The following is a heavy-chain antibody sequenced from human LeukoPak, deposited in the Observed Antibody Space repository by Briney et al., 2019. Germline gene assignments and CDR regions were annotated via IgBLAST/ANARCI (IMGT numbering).Heavy chain of an antibody. D-gene: IGHD5-12*01. CDR3: ARDLFPFVATVWHY. CDR2: IHQDGEP. V-gene: IGHV4-4*02. Sequence: SETLSLTCAVSGASITNNWWSWVRQSPGKGLEWIGEIHQDGEPHYNTSLTSRVTLSLDSAQNQFSLKLTSVTAADTAMYYCARDLFPFVATVWHYWGQGTLVTVSS. CDR1: GASITNNW. J-gene: IGHJ4*02.